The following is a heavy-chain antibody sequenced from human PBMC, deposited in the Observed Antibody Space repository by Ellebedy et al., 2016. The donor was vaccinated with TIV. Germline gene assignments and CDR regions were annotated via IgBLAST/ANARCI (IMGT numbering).Heavy chain of an antibody. CDR2: INPSGGST. CDR3: ARDRWFGGEWD. CDR1: GYTFTNYF. J-gene: IGHJ4*02. D-gene: IGHD3-10*01. Sequence: AASVKVSCKASGYTFTNYFMHWVRQAPGQGLEWMGIINPSGGSTSSPQKFQGRVTMTRDTSTNTVYMELSSLRSEDTAVYYCARDRWFGGEWDWGQGTLVTVSS. V-gene: IGHV1-46*01.